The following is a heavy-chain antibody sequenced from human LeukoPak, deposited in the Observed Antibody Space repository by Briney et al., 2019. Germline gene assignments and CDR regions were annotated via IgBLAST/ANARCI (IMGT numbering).Heavy chain of an antibody. D-gene: IGHD3-10*01. CDR2: ISSSGNTI. V-gene: IGHV3-11*01. CDR1: GFTFSDYY. Sequence: GGSLRLSCVASGFTFSDYYMSWIRQAPGKGLEWVSYISSSGNTIYYADSVKGRFTISRDNAKNSLYLQMNSLRAEDTAVYYRAGAPGYYGSGTYRYYNYNYYMDVWGKGTTVTISS. J-gene: IGHJ6*03. CDR3: AGAPGYYGSGTYRYYNYNYYMDV.